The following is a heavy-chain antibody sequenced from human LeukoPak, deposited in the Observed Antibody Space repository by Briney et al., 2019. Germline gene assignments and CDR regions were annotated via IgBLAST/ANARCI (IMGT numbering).Heavy chain of an antibody. CDR3: ARVPSPFNYYNVDV. Sequence: SQTLSLTCTVSGGSINSGGYYWSWIRQHPGKGLEWIGYISYTGSTYSNPSLESRVAISIDTSKNHFSLKLSSVTAADTAVYYCARVPSPFNYYNVDVWGQGITVTVSS. CDR1: GGSINSGGYY. J-gene: IGHJ6*02. V-gene: IGHV4-31*03. CDR2: ISYTGST. D-gene: IGHD6-6*01.